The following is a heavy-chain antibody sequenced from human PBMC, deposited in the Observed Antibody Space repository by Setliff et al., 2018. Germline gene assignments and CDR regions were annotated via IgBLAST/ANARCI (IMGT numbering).Heavy chain of an antibody. J-gene: IGHJ4*02. Sequence: PSETLSLTCAAHGGSFSDYYWTWIRQSPAKGLEWIGEITHTGTTGSTKYNPSLKSRVTMSIDTSKNQFSLMVTSVTAADTAVYYCARGRNVASRLLDSWGQGTLVTVSS. CDR2: ITHTGTTGST. D-gene: IGHD6-6*01. CDR1: GGSFSDYY. CDR3: ARGRNVASRLLDS. V-gene: IGHV4-34*01.